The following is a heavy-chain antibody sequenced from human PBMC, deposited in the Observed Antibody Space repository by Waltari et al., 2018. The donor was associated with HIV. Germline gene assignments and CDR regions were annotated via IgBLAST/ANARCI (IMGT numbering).Heavy chain of an antibody. J-gene: IGHJ4*02. CDR1: GFSVSRDW. V-gene: IGHV3-74*01. CDR2: INPDGNTI. D-gene: IGHD3-10*02. Sequence: EVQLVQSGGGLVQPGGSRRLSCAASGFSVSRDWMHWVRQIPGQGLVWVSRINPDGNTINYADSVRGRFTISRDYDKNTLYLQMNSLRDEDTAMYYCVKDMFGEYDYWGQGTLVTVSS. CDR3: VKDMFGEYDY.